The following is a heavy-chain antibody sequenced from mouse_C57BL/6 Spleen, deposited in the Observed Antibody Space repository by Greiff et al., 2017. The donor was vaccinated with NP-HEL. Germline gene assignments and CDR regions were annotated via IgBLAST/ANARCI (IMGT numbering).Heavy chain of an antibody. V-gene: IGHV1-54*01. CDR1: GYAFTNYL. Sequence: VQLVESGAELVRPGTSVKVSCKASGYAFTNYLIEWVKQRPGQGLEWIGVINPGSGGTNYNEKFKGKATLTADKSSSTAYMQLSSLTSEDSAVYFCALYGSSFAYWGQGTLVTVSA. CDR3: ALYGSSFAY. J-gene: IGHJ3*01. D-gene: IGHD1-1*01. CDR2: INPGSGGT.